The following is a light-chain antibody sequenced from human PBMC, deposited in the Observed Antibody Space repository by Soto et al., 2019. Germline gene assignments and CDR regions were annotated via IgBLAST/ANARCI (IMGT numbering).Light chain of an antibody. Sequence: QSVLTQPASVSGSPGQSITISCTGTSSDVGGYDYVSWFQQHPGRAPKLIIYEVSNRPSGISNRFSGSKSCNTASLTISGLQAEDEADYYCSSYTSTSTPYVFGSGTKVTVL. CDR2: EVS. J-gene: IGLJ1*01. CDR3: SSYTSTSTPYV. V-gene: IGLV2-14*01. CDR1: SSDVGGYDY.